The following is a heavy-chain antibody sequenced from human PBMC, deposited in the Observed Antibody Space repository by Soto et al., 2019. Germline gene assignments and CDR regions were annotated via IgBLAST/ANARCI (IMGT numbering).Heavy chain of an antibody. V-gene: IGHV1-18*01. CDR3: AATYYDILTGYYYFDY. D-gene: IGHD3-9*01. CDR2: ISAYNGNT. Sequence: ASVKVSCKASGYTFTSYGISWVRQAPGQGLEWMGWISAYNGNTNYAQKLQGRVTMTTDTSTRTAYMELRSLRSDDTAVYYCAATYYDILTGYYYFDYWGQGTLVTVSS. CDR1: GYTFTSYG. J-gene: IGHJ4*02.